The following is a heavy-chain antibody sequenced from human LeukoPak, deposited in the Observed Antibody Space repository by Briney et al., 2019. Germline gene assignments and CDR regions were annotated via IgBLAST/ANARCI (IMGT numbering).Heavy chain of an antibody. CDR3: AKDPPSITMVRGVNDY. Sequence: PGGSLRLSCAASGFTFSSYAMSWVRQAPGKGLEWVSAISGSGGSTYYADSVKGRFTISRDNSKNTLYLQMNSLRAEDTAVYYCAKDPPSITMVRGVNDYWGQGTLVTVSS. CDR2: ISGSGGST. V-gene: IGHV3-23*01. CDR1: GFTFSSYA. J-gene: IGHJ4*02. D-gene: IGHD3-10*01.